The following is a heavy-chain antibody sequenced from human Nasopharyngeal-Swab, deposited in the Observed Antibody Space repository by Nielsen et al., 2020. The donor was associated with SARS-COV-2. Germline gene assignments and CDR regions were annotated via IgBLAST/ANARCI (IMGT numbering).Heavy chain of an antibody. D-gene: IGHD3-22*01. CDR1: GFAFSVYG. CDR2: MSYDGSDK. CDR3: AKGLPPSYYYDTSGYYLDY. Sequence: GGSLRLSCAASGFAFSVYGMHWVRQAPGKGLEWVAVMSYDGSDKYYADSVKGRFTISRDNSKNTLYLQTNRLRVEDTAMYYCAKGLPPSYYYDTSGYYLDYWGQGTLVTVSS. V-gene: IGHV3-30*18. J-gene: IGHJ4*02.